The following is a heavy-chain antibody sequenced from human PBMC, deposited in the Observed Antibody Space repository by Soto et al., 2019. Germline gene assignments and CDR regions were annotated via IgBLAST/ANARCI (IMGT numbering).Heavy chain of an antibody. CDR3: ARDTNDYGDSSYYYNGMDV. D-gene: IGHD4-17*01. V-gene: IGHV4-4*07. CDR2: IYTSGST. Sequence: NPSETLSLTCTVSGGSISSYYWSWIRQPAGKGLEWIGRIYTSGSTNYNPSLKSRVTMSVDTSKNQFSLKLSSVTAADTAVYYCARDTNDYGDSSYYYNGMDVWGHGTTVTVS. CDR1: GGSISSYY. J-gene: IGHJ6*02.